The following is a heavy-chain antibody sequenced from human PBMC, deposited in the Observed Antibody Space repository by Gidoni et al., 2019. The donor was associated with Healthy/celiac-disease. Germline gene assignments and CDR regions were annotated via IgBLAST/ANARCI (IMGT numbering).Heavy chain of an antibody. CDR1: GFTFDDYA. D-gene: IGHD6-13*01. CDR3: AKVSSSWPTRHFDY. Sequence: EVQLVESGGGLVQPGRSLRLSCAASGFTFDDYAMHWVRQAPGKGLEWVSGISWNSGSIGYADSVKGRFTISRDNAKNSLYLQMNSLRAEDTALYYCAKVSSSWPTRHFDYWGQGTLVTVSS. J-gene: IGHJ4*02. V-gene: IGHV3-9*01. CDR2: ISWNSGSI.